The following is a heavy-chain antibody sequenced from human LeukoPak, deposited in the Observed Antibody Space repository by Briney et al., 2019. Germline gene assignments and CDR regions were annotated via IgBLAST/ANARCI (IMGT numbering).Heavy chain of an antibody. D-gene: IGHD3-16*02. J-gene: IGHJ4*02. CDR1: GGSISSYY. V-gene: IGHV4-59*01. CDR2: IYYSGST. Sequence: SETLSLTCTVSGGSISSYYWSWIGQPPGKGLEWIGYIYYSGSTNYNPSLKSRVTISVDTSKNQFSLKLSSVTAADTAVYYCARSDDYVWGSYRMFDHWGQGTLVTVSS. CDR3: ARSDDYVWGSYRMFDH.